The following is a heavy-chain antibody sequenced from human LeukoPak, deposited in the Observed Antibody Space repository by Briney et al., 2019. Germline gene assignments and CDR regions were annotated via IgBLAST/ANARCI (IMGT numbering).Heavy chain of an antibody. CDR2: MYYSGTT. CDR3: ATTDKNRYYINV. Sequence: PSETLSLTCTVSGSCINIYSWNWIRQSPEKGLEWIAYMYYSGTTNYNPSLENRAAISLDLSRHQFSLRLRSVTAADTAVYFCATTDKNRYYINVWGPGTTVIVSS. D-gene: IGHD2-21*01. V-gene: IGHV4-59*12. J-gene: IGHJ6*01. CDR1: GSCINIYS.